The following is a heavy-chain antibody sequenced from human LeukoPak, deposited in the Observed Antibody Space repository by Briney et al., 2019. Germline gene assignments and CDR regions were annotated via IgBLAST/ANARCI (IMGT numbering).Heavy chain of an antibody. J-gene: IGHJ5*02. V-gene: IGHV3-23*01. CDR1: GFTFSTYA. CDR2: ISGSGGST. CDR3: ANDPGET. Sequence: SGGSLRLSCAASGFTFSTYAMSWVRQAPGKGLEWVSSISGSGGSTSYADSVKGRFIISRDNSRNTLYVQMNSLRAEDTAVYYCANDPGETWGQGTLVTVSS.